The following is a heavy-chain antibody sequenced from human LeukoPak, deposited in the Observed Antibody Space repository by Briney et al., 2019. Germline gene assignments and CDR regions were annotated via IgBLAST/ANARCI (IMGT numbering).Heavy chain of an antibody. CDR1: GGSISSYY. J-gene: IGHJ4*02. V-gene: IGHV4-59*01. Sequence: SSETLSLTCTVSGGSISSYYWSCIRQPPGKGLEWIAYIFDSGNTNYNPSLKSRVTISVDTSKNQFSLKLSSVTAADTAVYYCTRDWGSGWYDFAYWGPGTLVTVSS. CDR3: TRDWGSGWYDFAY. D-gene: IGHD6-19*01. CDR2: IFDSGNT.